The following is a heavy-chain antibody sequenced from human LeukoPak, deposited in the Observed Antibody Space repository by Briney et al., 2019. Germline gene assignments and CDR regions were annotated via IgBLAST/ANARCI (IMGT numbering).Heavy chain of an antibody. CDR3: ARLTSSGSYLDY. CDR2: IKSKTDGGTT. Sequence: GGSLRLSCAASGFTFSNAWMSWVRQASGKGLEWVGRIKSKTDGGTTDYAAPVKGRFTISRDDSKNTLYLQMNSLKTEDTAVYYCARLTSSGSYLDYWGQGTLVTVSS. V-gene: IGHV3-15*01. D-gene: IGHD1-26*01. CDR1: GFTFSNAW. J-gene: IGHJ4*02.